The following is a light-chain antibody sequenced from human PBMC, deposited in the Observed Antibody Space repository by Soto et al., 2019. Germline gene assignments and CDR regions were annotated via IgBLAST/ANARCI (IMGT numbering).Light chain of an antibody. J-gene: IGLJ2*01. CDR3: CSYAGSNNIL. CDR1: SSDVGGYNY. Sequence: QSALTQPPSASGSPGQSVTISCTGTSSDVGGYNYVSWYQQEPGKAPKLMIYEVNKRPSGVPDRFSGSKSGNTASLTVSGLQAEDEADYYCCSYAGSNNILFGGGTKLTVL. V-gene: IGLV2-8*01. CDR2: EVN.